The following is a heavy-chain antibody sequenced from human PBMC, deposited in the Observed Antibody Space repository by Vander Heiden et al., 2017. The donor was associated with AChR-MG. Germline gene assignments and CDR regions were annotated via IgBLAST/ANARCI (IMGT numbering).Heavy chain of an antibody. Sequence: QVQLVQSGAEVKKPGSSVKVSCKASGGTFSSYAISWVRQAPGQGLEWMGGIIPIFGTANYAQKVQGRVTITADKSTSTAYMELRRMRSEDTAVYYCARDKLGSGWYNQSWGQGTLVTVSS. CDR3: ARDKLGSGWYNQS. CDR2: IIPIFGTA. CDR1: GGTFSSYA. D-gene: IGHD6-19*01. V-gene: IGHV1-69*06. J-gene: IGHJ5*02.